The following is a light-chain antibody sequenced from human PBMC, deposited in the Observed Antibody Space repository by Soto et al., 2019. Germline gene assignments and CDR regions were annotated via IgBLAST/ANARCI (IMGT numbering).Light chain of an antibody. V-gene: IGKV3-20*01. Sequence: EILLTQSPRTLSLSPGEGVTLSCRASQSVTVNSLAWYQQKPGQTPKLLIYAASTRAAAVPDRFTGSGSGTDFALTISRLEPEDFAVYYCQQYGDSPLPFGPGTKVDIK. CDR2: AAS. CDR1: QSVTVNS. J-gene: IGKJ3*01. CDR3: QQYGDSPLP.